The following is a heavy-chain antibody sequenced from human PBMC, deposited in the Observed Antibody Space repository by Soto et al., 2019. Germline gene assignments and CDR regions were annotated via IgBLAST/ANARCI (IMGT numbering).Heavy chain of an antibody. CDR1: DFTITNAW. J-gene: IGHJ6*02. V-gene: IGHV3-15*07. D-gene: IGHD2-15*01. CDR2: IKTKAGGGAN. CDR3: TTGSVEGV. Sequence: EVQLVESGGGLVQPGGSLRLSCAASDFTITNAWMNWVRQAPGKGLEWVARIKTKAGGGANDYAAPLTGRFTIARDDSTSTLYLQMNSLKTEDTAVYYCTTGSVEGVWGQGATVTVSS.